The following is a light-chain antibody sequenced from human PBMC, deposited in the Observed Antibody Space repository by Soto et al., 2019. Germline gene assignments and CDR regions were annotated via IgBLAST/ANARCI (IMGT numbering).Light chain of an antibody. CDR1: SSDVGGYNF. CDR2: GVT. V-gene: IGLV2-8*01. J-gene: IGLJ1*01. CDR3: SSYAGSNSYV. Sequence: QSVLTQPPSASGSPGQSVTISCTGTSSDVGGYNFVSWYQHHPGKAPKLMIYGVTKRPSGVPDRLSGSKSGNTASLTVSGLQAEDEADYYCSSYAGSNSYVFGTGTKVTVL.